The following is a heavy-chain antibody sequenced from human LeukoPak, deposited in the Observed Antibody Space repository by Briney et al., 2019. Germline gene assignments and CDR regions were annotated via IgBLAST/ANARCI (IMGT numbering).Heavy chain of an antibody. J-gene: IGHJ3*02. D-gene: IGHD3-9*01. Sequence: GGSLGLSCAASGFTFSSYAMSWVRQAPGKGLEWVSAISGSGGSTYYADSVKGRFTISRDNSKNTLYLQMNSLRAEDTAVYYCAKVGSPWLFDGDDAFDIWGQGTMVTVSS. CDR1: GFTFSSYA. V-gene: IGHV3-23*01. CDR2: ISGSGGST. CDR3: AKVGSPWLFDGDDAFDI.